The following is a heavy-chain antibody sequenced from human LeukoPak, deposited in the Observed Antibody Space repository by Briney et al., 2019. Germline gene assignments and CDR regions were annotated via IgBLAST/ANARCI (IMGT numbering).Heavy chain of an antibody. CDR2: TFYTGRT. V-gene: IGHV4-39*01. D-gene: IGHD3/OR15-3a*01. CDR3: ARRRHNFDFYDV. Sequence: SETLSLTCTVSGDSIISNIYWWDWVRLPPGKGLEWIGATFYTGRTFYSPSLKSRVTISVDTSKNQFSLDLSSATAADTAVHYCARRRHNFDFYDVWGQGTRVTVSS. J-gene: IGHJ3*01. CDR1: GDSIISNIYW.